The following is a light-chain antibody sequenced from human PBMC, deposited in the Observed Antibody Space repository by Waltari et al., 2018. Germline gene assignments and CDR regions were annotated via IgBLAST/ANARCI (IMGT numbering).Light chain of an antibody. CDR3: RQPINLMYT. CDR2: DIL. V-gene: IGKV3-11*01. CDR1: QTVSYN. J-gene: IGKJ2*01. Sequence: EIVLTQSPATQALSPGERATLSCGTGQTVSYNLAWDQQKPGQPPRLLIYDILKRAPGVPARFSGGGSGTDFTLTISSLEPEDFAVYCCRQPINLMYTFGQGTKLEIK.